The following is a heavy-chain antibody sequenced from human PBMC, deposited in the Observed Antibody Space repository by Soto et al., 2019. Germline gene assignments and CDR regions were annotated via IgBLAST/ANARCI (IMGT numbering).Heavy chain of an antibody. V-gene: IGHV4-39*01. CDR3: ARHLITIFGVVIIGDAFDI. Sequence: SQTLSLTCSVADGSISSSRYYWGWIRQPPGKGLEWIGSIYYSGSTYYNPSLKSRVTISVDTSKNQFSLKLSSVTAADTAVYYCARHLITIFGVVIIGDAFDIWGQGTMVTVSS. D-gene: IGHD3-3*01. CDR2: IYYSGST. J-gene: IGHJ3*02. CDR1: DGSISSSRYY.